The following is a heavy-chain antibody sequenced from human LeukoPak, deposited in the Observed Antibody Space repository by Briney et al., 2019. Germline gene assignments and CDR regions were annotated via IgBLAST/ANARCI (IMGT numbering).Heavy chain of an antibody. J-gene: IGHJ5*01. CDR1: GGSFSGYY. CDR2: INHSGRT. V-gene: IGHV4-34*01. CDR3: ARAYGSGSYHSNWFES. D-gene: IGHD3-10*01. Sequence: SETLSLTCAVYGGSFSGYYWTWIRQPPGKGLEWIGEINHSGRTNYNPSLKSRVTMSVDTSMHQFSLRLISVTAADTAVYYCARAYGSGSYHSNWFESWGQGTLVIVSS.